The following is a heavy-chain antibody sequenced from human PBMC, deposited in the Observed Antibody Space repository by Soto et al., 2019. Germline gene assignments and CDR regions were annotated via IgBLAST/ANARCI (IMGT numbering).Heavy chain of an antibody. J-gene: IGHJ6*03. CDR2: ISSTAGTI. D-gene: IGHD4-17*01. CDR1: GFTFSSYA. V-gene: IGHV3-23*01. Sequence: GGSLRLSCAASGFTFSSYAMRWVRQAPGRGLEWVSAISSTAGTIYYADSVKGRFTVSRDNSKNTLYLQMNGLRDADTAIYYCAKAATVTSVYYMDVWGKGTTVTVSS. CDR3: AKAATVTSVYYMDV.